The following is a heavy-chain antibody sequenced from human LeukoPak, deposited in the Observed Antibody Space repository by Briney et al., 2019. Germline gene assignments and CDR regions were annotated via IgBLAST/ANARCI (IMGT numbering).Heavy chain of an antibody. J-gene: IGHJ4*02. CDR2: IYYSGST. CDR3: ARSVAALKTIFDY. D-gene: IGHD6-25*01. CDR1: GGSISSYY. Sequence: PSETLSLTCTVSGGSISSYYWSWIRQPPGKGLEWIGYIYYSGSTNYNPSLKSRVTISVDTSKNQFFLKLSSVTAADTAVYYCARSVAALKTIFDYWGQGTLVTVSS. V-gene: IGHV4-59*08.